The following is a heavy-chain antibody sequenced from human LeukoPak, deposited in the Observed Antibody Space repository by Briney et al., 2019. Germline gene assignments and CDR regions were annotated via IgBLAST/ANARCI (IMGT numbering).Heavy chain of an antibody. J-gene: IGHJ4*02. CDR2: INWNGSGR. D-gene: IGHD2-2*01. CDR3: ARAGDTTGEYCSSTSCFQFDF. V-gene: IGHV3-20*04. CDR1: GFTFDDFG. Sequence: GGSLRLSCAASGFTFDDFGMSWVRQAPGKGLEWVSRINWNGSGRGNADSVKGRFTISRDNAKNSLYLQMDSLRVEDTALYYCARAGDTTGEYCSSTSCFQFDFWGQGTLVTVSS.